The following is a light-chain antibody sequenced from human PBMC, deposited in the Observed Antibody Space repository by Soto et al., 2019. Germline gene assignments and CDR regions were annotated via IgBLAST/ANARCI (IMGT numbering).Light chain of an antibody. CDR1: SSDVGAYKY. CDR3: TSYVGSDMGV. CDR2: EVS. V-gene: IGLV2-8*01. J-gene: IGLJ3*02. Sequence: QSALTQPPSASGSPGQSVTISCTGTSSDVGAYKYVSWYQQYPGKAPKLMIYEVSKRPSGVPDRFSGSKSGNTASLTVSGRQAEAEAYYYCTSYVGSDMGVVGGGTKVTVL.